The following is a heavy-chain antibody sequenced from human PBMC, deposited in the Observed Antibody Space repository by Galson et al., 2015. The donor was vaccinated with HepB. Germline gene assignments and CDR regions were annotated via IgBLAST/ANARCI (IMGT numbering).Heavy chain of an antibody. CDR1: GLTFSTAW. J-gene: IGHJ4*02. CDR2: IKSKIDGETT. V-gene: IGHV3-15*01. D-gene: IGHD3-9*01. Sequence: SLRLSCAASGLTFSTAWMSWIRQAPGKGLEWVGRIKSKIDGETTEYAAPVKGRFTISRDDSKDALYLQMNSLKTEDTAVYYCTTVGAVLRYSDSPEIKGLFYWGQGVLVTVSS. CDR3: TTVGAVLRYSDSPEIKGLFY.